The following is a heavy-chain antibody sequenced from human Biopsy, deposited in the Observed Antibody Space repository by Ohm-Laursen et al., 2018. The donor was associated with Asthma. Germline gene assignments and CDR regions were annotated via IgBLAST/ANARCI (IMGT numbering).Heavy chain of an antibody. CDR1: GFILSNYD. CDR3: ARGDWYGSASNGY. Sequence: LRLSCAASGFILSNYDMHWVRQAPGKGLEWVAVLSYNGNNKYHADSVRGRFTISRDNSENTLYLQMNSLRVEDTAVYYCARGDWYGSASNGYWGQRTLVTVSA. CDR2: LSYNGNNK. J-gene: IGHJ4*02. V-gene: IGHV3-30*03. D-gene: IGHD6-6*01.